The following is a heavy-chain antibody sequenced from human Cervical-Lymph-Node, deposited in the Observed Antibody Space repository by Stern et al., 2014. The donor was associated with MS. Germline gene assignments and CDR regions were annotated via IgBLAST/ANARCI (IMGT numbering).Heavy chain of an antibody. CDR1: GDTFSNDA. D-gene: IGHD3-16*01. CDR2: IIPLFGTA. CDR3: ARDSPMFHKPLKGEIDY. J-gene: IGHJ4*02. V-gene: IGHV1-69*06. Sequence: QVQLVQSGAEVKKPGSSVKVSCKASGDTFSNDAFNWVRQVPGQGLEWMGGIIPLFGTANYAQKFQDRFSITADKSTNTVFLELSRLRSEDTAVYYCARDSPMFHKPLKGEIDYWGQGTLVTVSS.